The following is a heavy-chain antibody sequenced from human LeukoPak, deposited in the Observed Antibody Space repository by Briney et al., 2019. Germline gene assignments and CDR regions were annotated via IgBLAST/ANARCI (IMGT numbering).Heavy chain of an antibody. CDR3: ARVNDDSSGYYYDY. CDR1: GYTFTGYY. CDR2: INPNSGGT. J-gene: IGHJ4*02. Sequence: GASVNVSCKASGYTFTGYYMHWVRQAPGQGLEWMGWINPNSGGTNYAQKFQGRVTMTRDTSISTAYMELSRLRSDDTAVYYCARVNDDSSGYYYDYWGQGTLVTVSS. V-gene: IGHV1-2*02. D-gene: IGHD3-22*01.